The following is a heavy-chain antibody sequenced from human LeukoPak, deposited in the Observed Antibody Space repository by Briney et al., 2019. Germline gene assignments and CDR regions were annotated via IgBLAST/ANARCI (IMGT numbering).Heavy chain of an antibody. D-gene: IGHD2-2*01. CDR3: ARVVEYQLRVAPYSYYFVDV. V-gene: IGHV1-2*02. J-gene: IGHJ6*03. Sequence: SVSVSCKASGYTFTGYYMHWVRHAPGPGLEWMGWINPNSGGTNYAQNFQGRVTMTRDTSISTAYMEPSRLRSDDTAVYYCARVVEYQLRVAPYSYYFVDVWHKTTTVTVS. CDR1: GYTFTGYY. CDR2: INPNSGGT.